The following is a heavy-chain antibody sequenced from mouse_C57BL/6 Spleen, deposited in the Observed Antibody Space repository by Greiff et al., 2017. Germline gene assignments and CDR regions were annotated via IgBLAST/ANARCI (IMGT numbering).Heavy chain of an antibody. J-gene: IGHJ1*03. CDR3: ARHEEGYYYGSSYWYFDV. D-gene: IGHD1-1*01. Sequence: VQLQQSGAELVKPGASVKLSCKASGYTFTEYTIHWVKQRSGQGLEWIGWFYPGSGSIKYNEKFKDKATLTADKSSSTVYMELSRLTSEDSAVYFCARHEEGYYYGSSYWYFDVWGTGTTVTVSS. CDR2: FYPGSGSI. V-gene: IGHV1-62-2*01. CDR1: GYTFTEYT.